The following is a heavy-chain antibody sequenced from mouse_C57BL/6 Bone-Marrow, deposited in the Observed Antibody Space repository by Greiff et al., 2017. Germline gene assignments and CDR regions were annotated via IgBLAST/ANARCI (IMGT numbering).Heavy chain of an antibody. Sequence: QVQLKQPGAELVKPGASVKLSCKASGYTFTSYWMHWVKQRPGQGLEWIGMIHPNSGSTNYNEKFKSKDTLTVDKSSSTAYMQLSSLTSEDSAVYYCAREGLCFYAMDYWGQGTSVTVSS. CDR3: AREGLCFYAMDY. D-gene: IGHD2-3*01. V-gene: IGHV1-64*01. J-gene: IGHJ4*01. CDR1: GYTFTSYW. CDR2: IHPNSGST.